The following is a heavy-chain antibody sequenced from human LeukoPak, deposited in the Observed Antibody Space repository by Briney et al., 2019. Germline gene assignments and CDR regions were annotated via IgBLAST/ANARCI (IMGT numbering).Heavy chain of an antibody. Sequence: ETLSLTCTVSGGSISSYYWSWIRQPPGKGLEWIGYIYPGDSDTRYSPSFQGQVTISADKSISTAYLQWSSLKASDTAMYYCARYDGYNFSGDYWGQGTLVTVSS. CDR3: ARYDGYNFSGDY. CDR2: IYPGDSDT. D-gene: IGHD5-12*01. J-gene: IGHJ4*02. V-gene: IGHV5-51*01. CDR1: GGSISSYY.